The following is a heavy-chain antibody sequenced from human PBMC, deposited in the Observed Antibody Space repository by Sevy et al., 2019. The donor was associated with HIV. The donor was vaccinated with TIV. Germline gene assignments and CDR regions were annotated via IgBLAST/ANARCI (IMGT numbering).Heavy chain of an antibody. CDR1: GFTFSSYS. V-gene: IGHV3-48*02. J-gene: IGHJ1*01. CDR2: ISTSSSTI. Sequence: GGSLRLSCAASGFTFSSYSMNWVRQAPGKGLEWVSYISTSSSTIYYAVSVKGRFTISRDNAKNSLYLQMNSLRDEDTAVYYCARDRDHYYDSSGYYYGTPWPEYFQHWGQGPLVTVSS. CDR3: ARDRDHYYDSSGYYYGTPWPEYFQH. D-gene: IGHD3-22*01.